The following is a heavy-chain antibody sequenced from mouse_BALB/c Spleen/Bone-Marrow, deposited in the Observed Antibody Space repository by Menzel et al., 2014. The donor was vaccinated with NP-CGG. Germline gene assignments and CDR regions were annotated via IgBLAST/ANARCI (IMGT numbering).Heavy chain of an antibody. CDR1: GYTFTSYV. CDR3: AKGGNYRHDFDY. D-gene: IGHD2-14*01. CDR2: INPYNDGT. Sequence: EVQLQQSGPELVKPGASVKMSCKASGYTFTSYVMHWVKQKPGQGLGWIGYINPYNDGTKYNEKFKGKATLNSDKSSSTAYMELSSLTSEDSAVYYCAKGGNYRHDFDYWGQGTTLTVSS. J-gene: IGHJ2*01. V-gene: IGHV1-14*01.